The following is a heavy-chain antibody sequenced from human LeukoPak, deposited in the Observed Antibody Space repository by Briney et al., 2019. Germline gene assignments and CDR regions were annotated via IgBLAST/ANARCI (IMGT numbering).Heavy chain of an antibody. Sequence: PGGSLRLSCAASGFTFSDYYMSWIRQAPGKGLEWVSYISSSGSTIYYADSVKGRFTISRDNAKNSLYLQMNSLRAEDTAVYHCAKVPISNIAVAGATFDYWGQGTLVTVSS. J-gene: IGHJ4*02. V-gene: IGHV3-11*01. D-gene: IGHD6-19*01. CDR1: GFTFSDYY. CDR2: ISSSGSTI. CDR3: AKVPISNIAVAGATFDY.